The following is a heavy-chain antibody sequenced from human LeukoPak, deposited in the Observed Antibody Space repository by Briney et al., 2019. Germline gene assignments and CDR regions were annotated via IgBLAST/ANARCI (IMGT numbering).Heavy chain of an antibody. J-gene: IGHJ4*01. CDR3: ARERKSMTTVITGFDY. V-gene: IGHV3-21*01. CDR1: GFTFSSYS. D-gene: IGHD4-17*01. CDR2: ISDSSSYI. Sequence: PGGSLRLSCAASGFTFSSYSMNWVRQAPGKGLEWVSSISDSSSYIYYADSVKGRFIISRDNAKNSLYLQMNSLRAEDSAVYYCARERKSMTTVITGFDYWSQGTLVTVSS.